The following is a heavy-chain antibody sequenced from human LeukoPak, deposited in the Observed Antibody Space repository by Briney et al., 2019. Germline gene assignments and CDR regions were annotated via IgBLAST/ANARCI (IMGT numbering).Heavy chain of an antibody. D-gene: IGHD6-19*01. CDR2: IYSDGST. CDR1: GGSISSYY. Sequence: KTSETLSLTCTVSGGSISSYYWSWIRQPAGKGLEWIGRIYSDGSTSYNPSLKSRITMSLDTSKNQFSLKLNSMTAADTAVYYCATDSSGWPSLDHWGQGTLVNVSS. CDR3: ATDSSGWPSLDH. J-gene: IGHJ4*02. V-gene: IGHV4-4*07.